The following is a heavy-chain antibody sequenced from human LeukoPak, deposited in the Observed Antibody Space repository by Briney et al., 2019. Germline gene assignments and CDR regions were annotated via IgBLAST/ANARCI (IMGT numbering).Heavy chain of an antibody. V-gene: IGHV4-31*03. CDR3: ARDRTGTSYGFRYYYGMDV. J-gene: IGHJ6*02. D-gene: IGHD1-7*01. Sequence: SETLSLTCTVSGGSISSGGYYWSWLRQHPGKGLEWIGYIYYSGSTYYNPSLKSRVTISVDTSKNQFSLKLSSVTAADTAVYYCARDRTGTSYGFRYYYGMDVWGQGTTVTVSS. CDR2: IYYSGST. CDR1: GGSISSGGYY.